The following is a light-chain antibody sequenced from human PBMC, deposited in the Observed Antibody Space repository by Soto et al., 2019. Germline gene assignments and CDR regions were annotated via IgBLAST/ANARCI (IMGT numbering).Light chain of an antibody. J-gene: IGKJ4*01. CDR2: AAS. V-gene: IGKV1-17*01. CDR1: QAIRHD. Sequence: DIQMTQSPSSLSASVGDRVTITCRARQAIRHDLGWYQQKPGRAPKRLIYAASSLQSGVPSRFSGSGSGTEFTLTISSLEPEDFATYYCLQHSSYPLTFGGGTRVDIK. CDR3: LQHSSYPLT.